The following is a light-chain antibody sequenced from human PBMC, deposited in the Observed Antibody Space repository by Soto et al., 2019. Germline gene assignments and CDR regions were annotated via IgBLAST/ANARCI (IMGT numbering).Light chain of an antibody. V-gene: IGLV2-11*01. Sequence: QSALTQPRSVSGSPGQSVTISCTGTSSDVGGYNFVSWCQQHPDKAPKLMIYDVAKRPSGVPDRFSGSKSGNTASLTISGLQAEDEAAYYCSSHAGTYTLIFGGGTKLTVL. CDR3: SSHAGTYTLI. CDR1: SSDVGGYNF. CDR2: DVA. J-gene: IGLJ2*01.